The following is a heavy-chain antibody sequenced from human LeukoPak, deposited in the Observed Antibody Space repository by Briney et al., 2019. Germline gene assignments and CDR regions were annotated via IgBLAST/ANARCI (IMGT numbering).Heavy chain of an antibody. D-gene: IGHD2-2*01. CDR3: VSLGYCSSTSCSYYYYYMDV. CDR2: INPNSGGT. Sequence: ASVKVSCKASGYTFTGYYMHWVRQAPGQGLEWMGWINPNSGGTNYAQKFQGRVTMTRDTSISTAYMELSRLRSDDTAVYYCVSLGYCSSTSCSYYYYYMDVWGKGTTVTVSS. V-gene: IGHV1-2*02. J-gene: IGHJ6*03. CDR1: GYTFTGYY.